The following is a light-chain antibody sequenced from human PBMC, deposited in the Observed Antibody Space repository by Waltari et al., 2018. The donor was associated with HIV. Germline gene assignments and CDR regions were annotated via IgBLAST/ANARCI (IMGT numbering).Light chain of an antibody. CDR2: RDY. Sequence: QSVLTQPPSASGTLGQRVTIPCPGRSSTVGSKPVYWFQQVPGTAPKLLLYRDYQRRSGSPDRFSGSKSGASASLTISGLRSEDEADYYCVAWDDSLSGYVFGTGTKVSVL. V-gene: IGLV1-47*01. CDR1: SSTVGSKP. J-gene: IGLJ1*01. CDR3: VAWDDSLSGYV.